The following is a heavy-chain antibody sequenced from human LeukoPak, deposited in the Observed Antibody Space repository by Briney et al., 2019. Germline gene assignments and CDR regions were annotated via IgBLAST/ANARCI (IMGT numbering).Heavy chain of an antibody. CDR3: ARGLSGNYQFYYFGY. Sequence: ASVKVSCKASGYTFTIYDINWVRQATGQGLEWMGWMNPNSGNTGFAQKFQGRVTITRNTSISTAYMELSSLRSEDTAVYYCARGLSGNYQFYYFGYWGQGTLVTVSS. J-gene: IGHJ4*02. CDR2: MNPNSGNT. D-gene: IGHD1-26*01. CDR1: GYTFTIYD. V-gene: IGHV1-8*03.